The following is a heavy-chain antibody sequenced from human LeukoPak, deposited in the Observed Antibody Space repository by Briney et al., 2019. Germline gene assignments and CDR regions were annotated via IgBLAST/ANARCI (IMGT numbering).Heavy chain of an antibody. Sequence: GSSVKVSCTASGCTFSSYYISWVRQAPGQGLEGMGGIIPIFGTANYAQTFQGRVTITADKSTSTAYMELSSLRSEDTAVYYCASPVVPAAPVYYYYGMDVWGKGTTVTVSS. V-gene: IGHV1-69*06. CDR1: GCTFSSYY. D-gene: IGHD2-2*01. CDR3: ASPVVPAAPVYYYYGMDV. J-gene: IGHJ6*04. CDR2: IIPIFGTA.